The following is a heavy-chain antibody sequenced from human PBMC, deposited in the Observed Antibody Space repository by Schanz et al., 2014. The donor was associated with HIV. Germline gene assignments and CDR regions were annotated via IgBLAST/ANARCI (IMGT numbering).Heavy chain of an antibody. CDR1: GFTFSKYG. CDR2: IWYDGNSK. J-gene: IGHJ4*02. V-gene: IGHV3-30*02. D-gene: IGHD3-22*01. CDR3: AKDPNDREKAFDY. Sequence: VQLLESGGGLVQPGGSLRLSCAASGFTFSKYGMHWVRQAPGKGLEWVAVIWYDGNSKYYADSVKGRFTISRDDSKNKVFLQMNSLRAEDTAVYYCAKDPNDREKAFDYWGQGTLVTVSS.